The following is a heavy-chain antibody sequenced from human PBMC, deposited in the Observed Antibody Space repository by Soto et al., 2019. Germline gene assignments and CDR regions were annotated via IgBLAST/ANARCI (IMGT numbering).Heavy chain of an antibody. CDR1: GGNFNSHA. V-gene: IGHV1-69*06. D-gene: IGHD3-3*01. J-gene: IGHJ4*02. Sequence: QVQLVQSGAEVKKPGSSVKVSCKASGGNFNSHAINWVRQAPGQGLEWMGGFIPVLGTANYAQKFQGRVTITADRSKTTAYMGLTSLISEDTAVYYCARGAFGGGYYANFDHWGQGTLVTVSS. CDR2: FIPVLGTA. CDR3: ARGAFGGGYYANFDH.